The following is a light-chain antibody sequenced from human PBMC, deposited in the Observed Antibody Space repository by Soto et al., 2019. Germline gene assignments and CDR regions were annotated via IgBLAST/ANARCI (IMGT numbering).Light chain of an antibody. CDR2: GSF. CDR1: QSVRNNY. V-gene: IGKV3-20*01. J-gene: IGKJ2*01. Sequence: EIVLTQSPGTLSLSPGERASLSCRASQSVRNNYLAWYQQKPGQPPRLLIFGSFNRATGIPDRFSGSGSGTDFTPTISRLEPEDFAVYFCQQYGGSPPYTFGQGTKVEIK. CDR3: QQYGGSPPYT.